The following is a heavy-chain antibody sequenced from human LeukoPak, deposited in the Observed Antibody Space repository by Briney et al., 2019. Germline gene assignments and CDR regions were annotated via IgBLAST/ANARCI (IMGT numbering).Heavy chain of an antibody. CDR1: GGSISSGSYY. CDR2: IYTSGST. D-gene: IGHD4-11*01. Sequence: PSETLSLTCTVSGGSISSGSYYWSWIRQPAGKGLEWIGRIYTSGSTNYNPSLKSRVTISVDTSKNQFSLKLSSVTAADTAVYYCARSRLLGYSNTFLPYYYYYYMDVWGKGTTVTVSS. CDR3: ARSRLLGYSNTFLPYYYYYYMDV. V-gene: IGHV4-61*02. J-gene: IGHJ6*03.